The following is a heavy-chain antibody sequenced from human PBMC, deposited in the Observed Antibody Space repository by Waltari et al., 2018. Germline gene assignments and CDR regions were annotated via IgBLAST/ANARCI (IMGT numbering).Heavy chain of an antibody. J-gene: IGHJ4*02. CDR1: GFPFSSYG. CDR2: IRYDGSNK. D-gene: IGHD6-19*01. CDR3: AKDRLAYYFDY. V-gene: IGHV3-30*02. Sequence: QVQLVESGGGVVQPGGSLRLSCAASGFPFSSYGMHWVRQAPGKGLEWVAFIRYDGSNKYYADSVKGRFTISRDNSKNTLYLQMNSLRAEDTAVYYCAKDRLAYYFDYWGQGTLVTVSS.